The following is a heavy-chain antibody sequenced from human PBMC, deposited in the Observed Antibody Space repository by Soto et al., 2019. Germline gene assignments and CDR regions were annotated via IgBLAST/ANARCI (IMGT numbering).Heavy chain of an antibody. V-gene: IGHV4-59*01. CDR1: GGSTRNYF. CDR3: ARYVNPYDTAVWFDP. D-gene: IGHD3-9*01. Sequence: PSETLSLTCTVSGGSTRNYFWSWIRQPPGKGLEWIGCIYYSGTTNYNSSLKSRVTISLDTSKSQFSLRLRSVTAAVTAVYYCARYVNPYDTAVWFDPWGQGTLVTVSS. J-gene: IGHJ5*02. CDR2: IYYSGTT.